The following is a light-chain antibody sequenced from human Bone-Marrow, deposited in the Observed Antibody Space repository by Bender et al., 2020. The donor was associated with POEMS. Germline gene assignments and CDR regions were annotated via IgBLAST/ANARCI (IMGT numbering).Light chain of an antibody. CDR2: EDT. V-gene: IGLV2-23*01. Sequence: ALTQPASVSGSPGQSSTISCTGTSSDVGSYNLVSWYQQYPGKAPKLMIYEDTKRPSGVSNRFSGSKSGNTASLTISGLQAEDEADYYCCSYALSSAVFGGGTKLTVL. J-gene: IGLJ2*01. CDR1: SSDVGSYNL. CDR3: CSYALSSAV.